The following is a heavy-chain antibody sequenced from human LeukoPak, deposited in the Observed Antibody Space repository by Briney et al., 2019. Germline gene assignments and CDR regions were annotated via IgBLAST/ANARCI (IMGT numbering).Heavy chain of an antibody. CDR1: GGSFSGYY. V-gene: IGHV4-34*01. Sequence: PSETLSLTCAVYGGSFSGYYWSWIRQPPGKGLEWIGEINHSGSTNYNPSLKSRVTISVDTSKNQFSLKLSSVTAADTAVYYCARAGGSGRYDAFDIWGQGTMVTVSS. D-gene: IGHD3-10*01. J-gene: IGHJ3*02. CDR2: INHSGST. CDR3: ARAGGSGRYDAFDI.